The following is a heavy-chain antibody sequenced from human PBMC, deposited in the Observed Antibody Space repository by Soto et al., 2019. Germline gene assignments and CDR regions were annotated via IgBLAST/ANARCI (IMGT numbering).Heavy chain of an antibody. CDR1: GFTFSSYS. J-gene: IGHJ6*03. D-gene: IGHD3-3*01. Sequence: GGSLRLSCAASGFTFSSYSMNWVRQAPGKGLEWVSYISSSSSTIYYADSVKGRFTISRDNAKNSLYLQMNSLRAEDTAVYYCARFPLRFLEWSQGSYYYYMDVWGKGTTVTVSS. CDR2: ISSSSSTI. V-gene: IGHV3-48*01. CDR3: ARFPLRFLEWSQGSYYYYMDV.